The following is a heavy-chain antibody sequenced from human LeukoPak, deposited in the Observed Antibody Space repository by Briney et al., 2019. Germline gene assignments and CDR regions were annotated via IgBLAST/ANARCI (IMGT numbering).Heavy chain of an antibody. J-gene: IGHJ3*02. CDR2: MNPNSGNT. V-gene: IGHV1-8*01. CDR1: GYTFTSYD. D-gene: IGHD2-15*01. Sequence: ASVKVSCKASGYTFTSYDINWVRQATGQGLEWMGWMNPNSGNTGYVQKFQGRVTMTRNTSISTAYMELSSLRSEDTAVYYCASGSSPDAFDIWGQGTMVTVSS. CDR3: ASGSSPDAFDI.